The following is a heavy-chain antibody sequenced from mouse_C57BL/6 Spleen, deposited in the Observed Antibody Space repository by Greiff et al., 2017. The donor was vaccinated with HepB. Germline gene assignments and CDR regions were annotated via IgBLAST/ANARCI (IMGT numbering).Heavy chain of an antibody. CDR3: ARSNYDGYRWFAY. V-gene: IGHV1-80*01. CDR1: GYAFSSYW. J-gene: IGHJ3*01. D-gene: IGHD2-3*01. Sequence: VMLVESGAELVKPGASVKISCKASGYAFSSYWMNWVKQRPGKGLEWIGQIYPGDGDTNYNGKFKGKATLTADKSSSTAYMQLSSLTSEDSAVYFCARSNYDGYRWFAYWGQGTLVTVSA. CDR2: IYPGDGDT.